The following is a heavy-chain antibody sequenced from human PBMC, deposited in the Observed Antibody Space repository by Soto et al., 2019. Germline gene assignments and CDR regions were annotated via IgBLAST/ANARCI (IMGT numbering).Heavy chain of an antibody. D-gene: IGHD1-26*01. CDR2: IIPIFGTA. CDR3: ARESTVGATPPGSLDY. J-gene: IGHJ4*02. V-gene: IGHV1-69*01. Sequence: QVQLVQSGAEVKKPGSSVKVSCKASRGTFSSYAISWVRQAPGQGLEWMGGIIPIFGTANYAQKFQGRVTITADESTSTAYMELSSLRSEDTAVYYCARESTVGATPPGSLDYWGQGTLVTVSS. CDR1: RGTFSSYA.